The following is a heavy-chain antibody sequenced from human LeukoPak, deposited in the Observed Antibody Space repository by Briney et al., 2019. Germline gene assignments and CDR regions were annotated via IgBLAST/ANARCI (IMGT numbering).Heavy chain of an antibody. CDR2: INPSGSST. D-gene: IGHD3-16*02. Sequence: GASVKVSCKASGYTFTSYDINWVRQAPGQGLKWLGLINPSGSSTLYAQKFQGRVTMTRDMSTTTDYMELSSLRSEDTAVYYCARDNSVGDIAWWFDPWGQGTLVTVSS. V-gene: IGHV1-46*01. CDR3: ARDNSVGDIAWWFDP. CDR1: GYTFTSYD. J-gene: IGHJ5*02.